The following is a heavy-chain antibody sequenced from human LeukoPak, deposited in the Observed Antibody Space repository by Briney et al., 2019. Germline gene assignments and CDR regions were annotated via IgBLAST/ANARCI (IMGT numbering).Heavy chain of an antibody. J-gene: IGHJ4*02. D-gene: IGHD1-26*01. V-gene: IGHV3-53*01. Sequence: GGSLRLSCAASGFTVSSNYMSWVRQAPGKGLEWVSVIYGGGSTYHADSVKGRFTISRDNSRNTLYLQMNSLRAEDTAVYYCAREASGSYFANWGQGTLVTVSS. CDR3: AREASGSYFAN. CDR2: IYGGGST. CDR1: GFTVSSNY.